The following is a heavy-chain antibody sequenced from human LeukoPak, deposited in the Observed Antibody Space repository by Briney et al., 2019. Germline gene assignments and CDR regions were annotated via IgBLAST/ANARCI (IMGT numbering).Heavy chain of an antibody. J-gene: IGHJ4*02. CDR2: INSDGSEG. CDR1: GFTFSGFW. V-gene: IGHV3-7*03. CDR3: AKKYDFWSGYYDY. Sequence: PGGSLRLSCAVSGFTFSGFWMSWSRQAPGKGLEWVASINSDGSEGYYADVVKGRFTISRDNAKNSLYLQINSLRAEDTAVYYCAKKYDFWSGYYDYWGQGTLVTVSS. D-gene: IGHD3-3*01.